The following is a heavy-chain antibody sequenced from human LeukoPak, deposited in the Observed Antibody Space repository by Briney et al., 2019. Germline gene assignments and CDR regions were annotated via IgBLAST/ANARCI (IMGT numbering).Heavy chain of an antibody. CDR3: ARSSGYDFDY. D-gene: IGHD5-12*01. J-gene: IGHJ4*02. V-gene: IGHV1-8*01. Sequence: ASVKVSCKASGYTFTSYEINWVRQATGQGLEWMGWMNPNSGNSGYAQKFQGRVTITRNTSISTAYLELSSLRSEDTAVYYCARSSGYDFDYWGQGTLVTVSS. CDR2: MNPNSGNS. CDR1: GYTFTSYE.